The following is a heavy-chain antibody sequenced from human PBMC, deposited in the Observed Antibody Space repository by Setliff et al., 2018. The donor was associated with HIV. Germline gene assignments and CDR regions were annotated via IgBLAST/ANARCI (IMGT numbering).Heavy chain of an antibody. V-gene: IGHV1-18*01. CDR2: ISGYNDNT. CDR3: AREYYDFWSGYSDAFHI. D-gene: IGHD3-3*01. J-gene: IGHJ3*02. CDR1: GYTFRNFA. Sequence: ASVKVSCKASGYTFRNFAISWVRQAPGQGLEWMGWISGYNDNTNYAQKFQGRVTMTTDTSTSTAYMELRSLRSDDTAVYYCAREYYDFWSGYSDAFHIWGQGTMVTVSS.